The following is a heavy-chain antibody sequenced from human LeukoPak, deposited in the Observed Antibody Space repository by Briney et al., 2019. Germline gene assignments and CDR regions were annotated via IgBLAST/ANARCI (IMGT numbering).Heavy chain of an antibody. CDR1: GYTFTSYD. V-gene: IGHV1-8*01. CDR3: ARGLSRAPDYYDSSGYQDY. CDR2: MNPNSGNT. D-gene: IGHD3-22*01. J-gene: IGHJ4*02. Sequence: ASVRVSCKASGYTFTSYDINWVRQAPGQGLEWRGWMNPNSGNTGYAQKFQGRVTMTRNTSISTAYMELSSLRSEDTAVYYCARGLSRAPDYYDSSGYQDYWGQGTLVTVSS.